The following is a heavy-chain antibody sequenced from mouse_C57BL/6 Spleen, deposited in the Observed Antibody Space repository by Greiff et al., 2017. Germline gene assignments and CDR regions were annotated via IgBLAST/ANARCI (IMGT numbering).Heavy chain of an antibody. CDR2: ISNKATGYTT. Sequence: EVQLVESGGGLVRPGGSLSLSCAASGFTFPDYYMSWVRQPPGKALEWLGFISNKATGYTTEYSAFVKGRFTISRENSQSILYLQMKALRTEDRATDYWARYWWDGDFDYWGQGTTLTVSS. J-gene: IGHJ2*01. CDR1: GFTFPDYY. D-gene: IGHD1-1*02. CDR3: ARYWWDGDFDY. V-gene: IGHV7-3*01.